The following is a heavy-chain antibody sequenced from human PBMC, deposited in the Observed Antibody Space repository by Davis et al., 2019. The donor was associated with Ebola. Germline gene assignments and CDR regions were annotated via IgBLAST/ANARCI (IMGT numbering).Heavy chain of an antibody. J-gene: IGHJ6*02. CDR1: GYTFTSYG. CDR3: AREGPPPFYYYYGMDV. CDR2: ISAYNGNT. Sequence: ASVKVSCKASGYTFTSYGISWVRQAPGQGLEWMGWISAYNGNTNYAQKLQGRVTMTTDTSTSTAYMELRSLRSDDTAVYYCAREGPPPFYYYYGMDVWGQGTTVTVSS. V-gene: IGHV1-18*01.